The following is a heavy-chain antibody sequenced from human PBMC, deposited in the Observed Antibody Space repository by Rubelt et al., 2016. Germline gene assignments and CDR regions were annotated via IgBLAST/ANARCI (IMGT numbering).Heavy chain of an antibody. J-gene: IGHJ4*02. CDR3: ASTSSSWYVDY. D-gene: IGHD6-13*01. V-gene: IGHV4-39*01. CDR2: IYYSGST. Sequence: QLQLQESGPGLVKPSETLSLTCTVSGGSISSSSYYWGWIRQPPGKGLEWIGSIYYSGSTYYNPSLKRGVTISGDTSKNQFSLKRSSVTAADTAVDYCASTSSSWYVDYWGQGTLVTVSS. CDR1: GGSISSSSYY.